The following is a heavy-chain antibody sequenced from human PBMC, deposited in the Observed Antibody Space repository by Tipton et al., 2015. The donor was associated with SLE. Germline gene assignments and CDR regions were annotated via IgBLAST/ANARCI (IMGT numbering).Heavy chain of an antibody. D-gene: IGHD4-11*01. Sequence: TLSLTCTVSGGSISSGSYYWSWIRQPPGKGLEWIGYIYYSGSTYYNPSLKSRVTISVDTSKNQFSLKLSSVTAADTAVYYCARDDVRTVTRRGFDYWGQGTLVTVSS. J-gene: IGHJ4*02. CDR2: IYYSGST. CDR1: GGSISSGSYY. CDR3: ARDDVRTVTRRGFDY. V-gene: IGHV4-30-4*01.